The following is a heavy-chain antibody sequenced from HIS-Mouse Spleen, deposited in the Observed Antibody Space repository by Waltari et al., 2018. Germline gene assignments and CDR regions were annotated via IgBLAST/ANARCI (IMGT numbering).Heavy chain of an antibody. J-gene: IGHJ3*02. Sequence: QVQLVQSGAEVKKPGASVKVSCKPPGYTFTGYYMHWVRQARGQGREWMGWINPNSGGTNDAQKVQGRVTMTRDTSISTAYMGLSRLRSDDTAVYYCAILGIHDAFDIWGQGTMVTVSS. CDR1: GYTFTGYY. CDR2: INPNSGGT. V-gene: IGHV1-2*02. CDR3: AILGIHDAFDI. D-gene: IGHD7-27*01.